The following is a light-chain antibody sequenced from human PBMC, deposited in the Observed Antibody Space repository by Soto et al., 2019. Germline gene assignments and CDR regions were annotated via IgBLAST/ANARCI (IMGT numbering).Light chain of an antibody. Sequence: EVVLTQSPVTLSLSPGERATLSCSASQSFPGLLAWYQQKPGQAPRLFIYEAYNRVTGIPPRFSGSGAGTALTITISSLENEDSEVYECQQRHMWPITFGQGTRLEIK. CDR3: QQRHMWPIT. CDR1: QSFPGL. V-gene: IGKV3-11*01. CDR2: EAY. J-gene: IGKJ5*01.